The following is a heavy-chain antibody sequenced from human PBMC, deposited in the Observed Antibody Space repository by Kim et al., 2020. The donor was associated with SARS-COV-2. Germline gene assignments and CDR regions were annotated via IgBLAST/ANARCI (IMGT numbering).Heavy chain of an antibody. V-gene: IGHV3-23*01. Sequence: GGSLRLSCAASGFTFSSYAMSWVRQAPGKGLEWVSAISGSGGSTYYADSVKGRFTISRDNSKNTRYLQMNSLRAEDTAVYYCAKDRRWSVDTAMVMDYWGQGTLVTVSS. D-gene: IGHD5-18*01. J-gene: IGHJ4*02. CDR2: ISGSGGST. CDR3: AKDRRWSVDTAMVMDY. CDR1: GFTFSSYA.